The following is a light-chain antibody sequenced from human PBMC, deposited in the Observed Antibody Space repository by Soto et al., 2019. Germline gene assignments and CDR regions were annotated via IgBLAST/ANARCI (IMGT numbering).Light chain of an antibody. Sequence: EIVMTQSPATLSVSPGERVTLSCRASQSVSSNLAWYQQKPGQAPRLLIYAASTRVTVIPARFSGSGSGTEFTLIISSLQSEDFAVYYCQRYNTWRTFGQGTKVEIK. J-gene: IGKJ1*01. CDR3: QRYNTWRT. CDR2: AAS. V-gene: IGKV3-15*01. CDR1: QSVSSN.